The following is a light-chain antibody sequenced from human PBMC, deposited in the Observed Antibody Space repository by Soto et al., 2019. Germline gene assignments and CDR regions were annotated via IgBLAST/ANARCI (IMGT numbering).Light chain of an antibody. J-gene: IGKJ4*01. Sequence: EIALTPSPPTLAVSQGETATLTCKASQSLSGNLAWYQQKPGQAPRLLIFRASTRATGVPARFSGSGSGTEFTLTISGLQSEDFATYYCLQHNSYPLTVGGGTKVDNK. CDR1: QSLSGN. CDR2: RAS. V-gene: IGKV3-15*01. CDR3: LQHNSYPLT.